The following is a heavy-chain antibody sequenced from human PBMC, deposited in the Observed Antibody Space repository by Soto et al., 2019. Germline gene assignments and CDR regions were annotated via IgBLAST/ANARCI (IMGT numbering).Heavy chain of an antibody. D-gene: IGHD3-3*01. Sequence: QVQLQESGPGLVKPSETLSLACTVSGASISSYYWAWIRQPPGKGLEWIVYVYNSRTTNYNPSLKRRVTISVDTSKNQCPLKLRSVTAAETAVYYCAGDGVFYYGTDVWGQGTTGNVSS. J-gene: IGHJ6*02. V-gene: IGHV4-59*01. CDR3: AGDGVFYYGTDV. CDR2: VYNSRTT. CDR1: GASISSYY.